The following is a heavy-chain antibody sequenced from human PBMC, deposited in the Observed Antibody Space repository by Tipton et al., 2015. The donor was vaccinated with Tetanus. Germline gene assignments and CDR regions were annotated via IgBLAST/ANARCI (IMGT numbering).Heavy chain of an antibody. J-gene: IGHJ6*02. CDR2: IYYSGST. CDR3: ARDRSITIFGVVPINYYYGMDV. D-gene: IGHD3-3*01. CDR1: GGSISSYY. Sequence: TLSLTCTVSGGSISSYYWSWIRQPPGKGLEWIGYIYYSGSTNYNPSLKSRVTISVDTSKNQFSLKLSSVTAADTAVYYCARDRSITIFGVVPINYYYGMDVWGQGTTVTVSS. V-gene: IGHV4-59*12.